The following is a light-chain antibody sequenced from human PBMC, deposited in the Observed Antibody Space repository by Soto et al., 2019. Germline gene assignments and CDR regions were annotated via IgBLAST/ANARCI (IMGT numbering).Light chain of an antibody. Sequence: QAVVTQPPSASGTPGQRITISCSGSSSNIGSHTVNWHQQVPGTAPKLLIYSNNERPSGVPDRFSGSKSGTSASLAISGLQSGDEADYYRAAWDDSLNGVIFGGGTKLTVL. CDR1: SSNIGSHT. V-gene: IGLV1-44*01. J-gene: IGLJ2*01. CDR2: SNN. CDR3: AAWDDSLNGVI.